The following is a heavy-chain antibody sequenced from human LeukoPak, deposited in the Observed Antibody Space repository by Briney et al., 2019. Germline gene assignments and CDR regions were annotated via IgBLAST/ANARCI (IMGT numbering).Heavy chain of an antibody. J-gene: IGHJ4*02. D-gene: IGHD6-19*01. CDR1: GDSSYNRIYY. V-gene: IGHV4-39*07. Sequence: PSETLSLTCTVSGDSSYNRIYYWGWIRQPPGKGLEWIGSTDYGGSTYYNPSLKSRATISVDTSKNQFSLKLSSVTAADTAVYYCAREYTLYRSGWFLDYWGQGTVVTVSS. CDR2: TDYGGST. CDR3: AREYTLYRSGWFLDY.